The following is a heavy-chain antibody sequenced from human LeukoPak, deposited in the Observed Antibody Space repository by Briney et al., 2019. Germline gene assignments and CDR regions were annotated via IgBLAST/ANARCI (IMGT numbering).Heavy chain of an antibody. V-gene: IGHV3-21*01. CDR1: GFTFSSYS. CDR2: ISSSSSYI. Sequence: PGGSLRLSCAASGFTFSSYSMNWVRQAPGKGLEWVSSISSSSSYIYYADSVKGRFTISRDNAKNSLYLQMNSLRAEDTAVYYCAREEYSGSYYFDYWGQGTLVTVSA. CDR3: AREEYSGSYYFDY. J-gene: IGHJ4*02. D-gene: IGHD1-26*01.